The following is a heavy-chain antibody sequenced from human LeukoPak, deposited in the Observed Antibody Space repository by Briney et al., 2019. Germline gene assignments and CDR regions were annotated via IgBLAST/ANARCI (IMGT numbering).Heavy chain of an antibody. J-gene: IGHJ5*02. CDR2: IGTAGDT. V-gene: IGHV3-13*04. Sequence: GGSLRLSCAASGFTFSSYDMHWVRQATGKGLEWVSAIGTAGDTYYPGSVKGRFTISRESAKNSLYLQMNSLRAEDTAVYYCARDSYYDGPSVRWFDPWGQGTLVTVSS. CDR1: GFTFSSYD. CDR3: ARDSYYDGPSVRWFDP. D-gene: IGHD3-16*01.